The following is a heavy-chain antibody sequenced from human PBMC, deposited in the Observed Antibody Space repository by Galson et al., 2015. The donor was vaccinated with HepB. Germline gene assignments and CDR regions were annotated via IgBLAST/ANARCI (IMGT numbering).Heavy chain of an antibody. D-gene: IGHD3-3*01. V-gene: IGHV3-23*01. CDR1: GFTFRSYA. CDR3: ASSRDFWSGYYAGRDYYYYYGMDV. CDR2: ISGSGGST. J-gene: IGHJ6*02. Sequence: SLRLSCAASGFTFRSYAMSWVRQAPGKGLEWVSAISGSGGSTYYADSVKGRFTISRDNSKNTLYLQMNSLRAEDTAVYYCASSRDFWSGYYAGRDYYYYYGMDVWGQGTTVTVSS.